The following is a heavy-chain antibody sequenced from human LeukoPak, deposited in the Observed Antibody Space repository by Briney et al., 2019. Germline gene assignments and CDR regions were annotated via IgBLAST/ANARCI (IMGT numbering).Heavy chain of an antibody. CDR2: ISYDGSNK. Sequence: PGGSLRLSCAASGFTFSSYAMHWVRQAPGKGLEWVAVISYDGSNKYYADSVKGRFTISRDNSKNTLYLQMNSLRAEDTAVYYCARDGANDYGDYGVCDYWGQGTLVTVSP. D-gene: IGHD4-17*01. J-gene: IGHJ4*02. V-gene: IGHV3-30*04. CDR1: GFTFSSYA. CDR3: ARDGANDYGDYGVCDY.